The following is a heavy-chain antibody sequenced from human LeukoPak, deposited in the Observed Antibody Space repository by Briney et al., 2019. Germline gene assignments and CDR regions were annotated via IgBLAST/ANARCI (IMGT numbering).Heavy chain of an antibody. CDR2: ISPDGTSR. D-gene: IGHD2-21*02. CDR1: GFPFSTYA. CDR3: TRDGGLLPDN. V-gene: IGHV3-74*01. J-gene: IGHJ4*02. Sequence: GGSLRLSCAASGFPFSTYAMHWVRQPPGKGLVWVSRISPDGTSRAYADSVQGRFIISRDCAKNTLSLQMNSLTTEDTAVYYCTRDGGLLPDNWGKGTLVTVSS.